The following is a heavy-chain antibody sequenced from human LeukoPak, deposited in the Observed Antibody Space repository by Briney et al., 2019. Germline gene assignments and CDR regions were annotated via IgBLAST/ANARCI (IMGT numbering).Heavy chain of an antibody. Sequence: QSGGSLRLSCAASGFTFSNYAMSWVRQAPGKGLEWVSAITGSGGSTYYADSVKGRFTISRDNSKNTLYLQMNSLRAEDTAVYYCAQGDPIVEATTLGYFDYWGQGTLVTVSS. CDR1: GFTFSNYA. CDR3: AQGDPIVEATTLGYFDY. J-gene: IGHJ4*02. V-gene: IGHV3-23*01. D-gene: IGHD1-26*01. CDR2: ITGSGGST.